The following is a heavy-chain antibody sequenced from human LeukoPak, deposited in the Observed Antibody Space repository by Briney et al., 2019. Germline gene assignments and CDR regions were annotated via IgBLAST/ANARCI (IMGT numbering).Heavy chain of an antibody. D-gene: IGHD3-10*01. CDR3: ARKTPGTSVDV. V-gene: IGHV4-39*01. CDR2: ITNTGNT. CDR1: GDSISNSAHY. J-gene: IGHJ6*02. Sequence: PSETLSLTCTVSGDSISNSAHYWVWIRQPPGKGLEWIGTITNTGNTYSNPSLKSRVTISIDTSKTQISLKLTSVTAADTAVFYCARKTPGTSVDVWGQGTPVTVSS.